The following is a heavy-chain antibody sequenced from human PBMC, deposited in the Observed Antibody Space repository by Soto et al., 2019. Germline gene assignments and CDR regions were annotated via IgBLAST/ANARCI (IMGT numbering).Heavy chain of an antibody. CDR3: ASESHCGEFDY. CDR1: GYTFTSYA. CDR2: INAGNGNT. V-gene: IGHV1-3*01. J-gene: IGHJ4*02. D-gene: IGHD2-21*01. Sequence: QVQLVQSGAEVKKPGASVKVSCKASGYTFTSYAMHWVRQAPGQRLEWMGWINAGNGNTKYSQKFQGRVTITRDTSAITAYMELSSRESEDTDVYYCASESHCGEFDYWGQGTLVTVSS.